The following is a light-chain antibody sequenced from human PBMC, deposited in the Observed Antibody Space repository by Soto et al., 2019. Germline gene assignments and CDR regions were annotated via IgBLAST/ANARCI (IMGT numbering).Light chain of an antibody. CDR3: QQYNTYST. J-gene: IGKJ1*01. V-gene: IGKV3-15*01. Sequence: EIVMTQSPGTLSLSPGERATLSCRASQSVRSNLAWYQQKPGQAPRLLIYEASTRATGIPARFSGSGSGTDFTLTISSLQPDDFATYYCQQYNTYSTFGQGTKVDIK. CDR2: EAS. CDR1: QSVRSN.